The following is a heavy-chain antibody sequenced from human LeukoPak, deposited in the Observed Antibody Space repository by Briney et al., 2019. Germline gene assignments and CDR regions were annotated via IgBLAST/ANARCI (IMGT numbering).Heavy chain of an antibody. CDR2: MNPNSGNT. CDR3: AGTIFGVVIFDY. J-gene: IGHJ4*02. CDR1: GYTFTSYD. D-gene: IGHD3-3*01. Sequence: ASVKGSCKASGYTFTSYDINWVRQVTGQGLEWMGWMNPNSGNTGYAQKFQGRVTMTRNNSISTACMGLSSLRSEDTAVYYCAGTIFGVVIFDYWGQGTLVTVSS. V-gene: IGHV1-8*01.